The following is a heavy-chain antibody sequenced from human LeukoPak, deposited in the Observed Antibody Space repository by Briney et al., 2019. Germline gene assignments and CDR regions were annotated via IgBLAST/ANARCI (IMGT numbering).Heavy chain of an antibody. CDR1: GFTFSSYA. CDR3: AREPYSGSYYYYYYMDV. J-gene: IGHJ6*03. D-gene: IGHD1-26*01. Sequence: PGGSLRLSCAASGFTFSSYAMHWVRQAPGKGLEWVAVISYDGSNKYYADSVKGRFTISRDNSKNTLYLQMNSLRAEDTAVYYCAREPYSGSYYYYYYMDVWGKGTTVTVSS. CDR2: ISYDGSNK. V-gene: IGHV3-30*04.